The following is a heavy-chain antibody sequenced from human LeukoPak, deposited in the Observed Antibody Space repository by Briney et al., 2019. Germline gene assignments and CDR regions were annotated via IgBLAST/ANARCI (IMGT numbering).Heavy chain of an antibody. CDR2: INPNSGGT. CDR3: ASYVESSGYYAFDI. D-gene: IGHD3-22*01. Sequence: ASVKVSCKASGYTFTANYMHWVRQAPGQGLEWMGWINPNSGGTNYAQNFQGRVTMTRDTSISTAYMELSRLTSDDTAVYYCASYVESSGYYAFDIWGQGTLVTVSS. J-gene: IGHJ3*02. CDR1: GYTFTANY. V-gene: IGHV1-2*02.